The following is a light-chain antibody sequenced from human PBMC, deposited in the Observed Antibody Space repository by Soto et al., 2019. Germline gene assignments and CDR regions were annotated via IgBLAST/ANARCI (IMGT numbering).Light chain of an antibody. CDR3: QQYNNWTPWT. V-gene: IGKV3-15*01. CDR1: QSVSNN. J-gene: IGKJ1*01. CDR2: DAS. Sequence: ILMTQSPATLSVSPGERATLSCRASQSVSNNLAWYQQKPGQAPRLLIYDASTRATGIPAKISGSGSGTEFTLTISGLQSEDVAVSYCQQYNNWTPWTFGQGTKVEIK.